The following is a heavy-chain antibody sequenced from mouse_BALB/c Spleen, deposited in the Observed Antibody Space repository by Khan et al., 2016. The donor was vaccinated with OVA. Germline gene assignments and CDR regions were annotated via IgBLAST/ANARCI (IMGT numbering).Heavy chain of an antibody. J-gene: IGHJ4*01. CDR2: IWSDGTT. Sequence: VQLQESGPGLAAPSQSLSITCTISGFSLTTYGVHWVRQPPGKGLEWLVVIWSDGTTNYNSALKSRLTITKDNSQRQVFLKMNSLQTYDTAIYFCARQPYYHYNIMDYWGQGTSVTVSS. CDR3: ARQPYYHYNIMDY. V-gene: IGHV2-6-1*01. CDR1: GFSLTTYG. D-gene: IGHD2-10*01.